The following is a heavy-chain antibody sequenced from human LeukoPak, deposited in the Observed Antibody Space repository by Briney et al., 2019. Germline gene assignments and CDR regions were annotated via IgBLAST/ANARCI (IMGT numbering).Heavy chain of an antibody. J-gene: IGHJ6*03. CDR1: GFTFSDYY. D-gene: IGHD2-2*01. CDR2: ISSSGSTI. V-gene: IGHV3-11*04. Sequence: GGSLRLSCAASGFTFSDYYMSWIRQAPGKGLEWVSYISSSGSTIYYADSVKGRFTISRDNAKNSLYLQMNSLRAEDTAVYYCARDAYCSSTSCFPYYMDVWGTGTTVTVSS. CDR3: ARDAYCSSTSCFPYYMDV.